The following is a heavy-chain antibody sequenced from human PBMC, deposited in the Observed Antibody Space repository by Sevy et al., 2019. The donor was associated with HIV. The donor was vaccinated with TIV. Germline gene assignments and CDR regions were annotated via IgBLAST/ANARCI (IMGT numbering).Heavy chain of an antibody. V-gene: IGHV3-53*01. CDR3: ARLSVYYYDSSGYYTTGHAFDI. Sequence: GGSLRLSCAASGFSVSNSYMSWVRQAPGKGLQWVSVIYSGDSTYYTDSVKGRFTISRDNSKNTLYLQMNSLRAEDTAVYYCARLSVYYYDSSGYYTTGHAFDIWGQGTMVTVPS. CDR2: IYSGDST. D-gene: IGHD3-22*01. J-gene: IGHJ3*02. CDR1: GFSVSNSY.